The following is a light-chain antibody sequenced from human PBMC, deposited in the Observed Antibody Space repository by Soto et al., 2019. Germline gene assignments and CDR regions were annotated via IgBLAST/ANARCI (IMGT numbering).Light chain of an antibody. Sequence: DIQMTQSPSTLSASVGDRVTITCRASQTISSWLAWYQQKPGRAPYLLMYRASTLETGVPSRFSGSASGTEFTLTINSLQPEDFATYYCQQYNSYPWTFGQGTKGDIK. CDR2: RAS. CDR1: QTISSW. J-gene: IGKJ1*01. CDR3: QQYNSYPWT. V-gene: IGKV1-5*03.